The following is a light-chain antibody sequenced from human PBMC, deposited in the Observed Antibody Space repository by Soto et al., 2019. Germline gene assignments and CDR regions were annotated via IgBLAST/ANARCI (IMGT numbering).Light chain of an antibody. J-gene: IGKJ2*01. V-gene: IGKV3-20*01. CDR3: QQYGSARPST. Sequence: EIVLTQSPGTLSLSPGERATLSCRASQSVSSSYLAWYQQKPGQAPRLLIYGASSRATGIPDRFSGSGSGTDFTLTISRLEAEDGAVYYCQQYGSARPSTFGQGTKLEIK. CDR2: GAS. CDR1: QSVSSSY.